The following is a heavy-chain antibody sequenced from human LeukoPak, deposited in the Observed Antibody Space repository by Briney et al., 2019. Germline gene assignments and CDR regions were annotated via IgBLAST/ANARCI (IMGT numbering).Heavy chain of an antibody. J-gene: IGHJ1*01. CDR1: RFTFSMFW. CDR3: ARAPSEIGGYYPEYFRH. D-gene: IGHD3-22*01. Sequence: GGSLRLSCAASRFTFSMFWMHWVRQAPGKGLVWVSRIKSDGSTNYADSVKGRFTISRDNAKNTLSLQMNSLRAEDTRVYYCARAPSEIGGYYPEYFRHWGQGTLVTVSS. V-gene: IGHV3-74*01. CDR2: IKSDGST.